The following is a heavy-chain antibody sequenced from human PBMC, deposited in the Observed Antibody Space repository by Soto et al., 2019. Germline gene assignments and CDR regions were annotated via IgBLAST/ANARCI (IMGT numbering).Heavy chain of an antibody. J-gene: IGHJ3*02. Sequence: SVKVSWKASGGTFSSYAISWVRQAPGQGLEWMGGIIPIFGTANYAQKFQGRVTITADESTSTAYMELSSLRSEDTAVYYCARGRYRSGYRWVAFDIWGQGTMVTVSS. D-gene: IGHD3-22*01. CDR2: IIPIFGTA. V-gene: IGHV1-69*13. CDR1: GGTFSSYA. CDR3: ARGRYRSGYRWVAFDI.